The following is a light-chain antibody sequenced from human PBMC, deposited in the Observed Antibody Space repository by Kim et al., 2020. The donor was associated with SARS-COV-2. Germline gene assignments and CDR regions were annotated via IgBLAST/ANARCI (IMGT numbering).Light chain of an antibody. CDR1: QGISSA. Sequence: AIQLTQSPSSLSASGGDRGTSTCRASQGISSALAWYQQKPGKGPKLLIYDVSTLESGVPSRFSGSGSGTDCTLTISSLQPEDFATYFCQQYSSYPLTFGGGTKVDLK. V-gene: IGKV1-13*02. J-gene: IGKJ4*01. CDR3: QQYSSYPLT. CDR2: DVS.